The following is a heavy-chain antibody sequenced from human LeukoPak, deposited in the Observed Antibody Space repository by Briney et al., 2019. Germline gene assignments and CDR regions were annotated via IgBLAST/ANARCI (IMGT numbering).Heavy chain of an antibody. J-gene: IGHJ4*02. V-gene: IGHV5-51*01. CDR3: ARTWAVVQNLDY. CDR1: GNSFSNYW. Sequence: GESLKISCKGSGNSFSNYWIGWVRQLPGRGLEWMGIIYPGDSDTRYSPSFQGQVTISADKSISTAYLQWSSLKASDTAMYYCARTWAVVQNLDYWGQGTLVTVSS. D-gene: IGHD5-18*01. CDR2: IYPGDSDT.